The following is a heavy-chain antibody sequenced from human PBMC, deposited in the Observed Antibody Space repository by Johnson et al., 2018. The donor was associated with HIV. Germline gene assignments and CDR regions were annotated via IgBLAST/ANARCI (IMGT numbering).Heavy chain of an antibody. D-gene: IGHD6-19*01. J-gene: IGHJ3*02. CDR2: ISYDGSNK. CDR1: GFTFSSYV. Sequence: QVQLVESGGGVVRPGRSLRLSCAASGFTFSSYVMHWVRQASGKGLEWVAVISYDGSNKYYADSVKGRFTISRDNSKNTLYLQMNSLRAEDTAVYYCAREGEQGRDPPLAFDIWGQGTMVTVSS. V-gene: IGHV3-30*03. CDR3: AREGEQGRDPPLAFDI.